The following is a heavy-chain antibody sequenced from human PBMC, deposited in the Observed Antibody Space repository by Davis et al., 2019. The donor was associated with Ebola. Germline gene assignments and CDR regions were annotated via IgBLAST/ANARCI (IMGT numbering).Heavy chain of an antibody. D-gene: IGHD2-15*01. V-gene: IGHV3-9*01. CDR3: AKSHCSGGSCPYYFDF. CDR2: ISWNSGSI. Sequence: GGSLRLSCAASGFTFDDYAMHWVRQAPGKGLEWVSGISWNSGSIGYADSVKGRFTISRDNAKNSLYLQMNSLRAGDTAVYYCAKSHCSGGSCPYYFDFWGQGTQVTVSS. J-gene: IGHJ4*02. CDR1: GFTFDDYA.